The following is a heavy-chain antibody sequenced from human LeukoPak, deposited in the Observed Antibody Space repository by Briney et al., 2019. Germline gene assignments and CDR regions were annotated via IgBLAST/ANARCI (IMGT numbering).Heavy chain of an antibody. CDR1: GYTFTGYY. J-gene: IGHJ6*02. Sequence: ASVTVSCTTSGYTFTGYYIHWVRQAPGQGLEWMGWISPNSGGTNYAQKFQGRVTMTRDTSLSTAYMDLSRLRSDDTAVYYCARVDCSSTSCYQAHYYYYYAMDVWGQGTTVTVSS. CDR3: ARVDCSSTSCYQAHYYYYYAMDV. V-gene: IGHV1-2*02. CDR2: ISPNSGGT. D-gene: IGHD2-2*01.